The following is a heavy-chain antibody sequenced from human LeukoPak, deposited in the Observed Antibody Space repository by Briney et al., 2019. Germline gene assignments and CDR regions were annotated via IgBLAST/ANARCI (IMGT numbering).Heavy chain of an antibody. CDR2: ISGSGRSS. Sequence: GGSLRLSCAASGFTFSNYAIHWVRQAPGKGLEWVSAISGSGRSSYYADSVKGRSTFSRDNSKNTLYLQMNSLRAEDTAVYYCARDRAVAGTGNDAFDIWGQGTMVTVSS. V-gene: IGHV3-23*01. J-gene: IGHJ3*02. CDR1: GFTFSNYA. D-gene: IGHD6-19*01. CDR3: ARDRAVAGTGNDAFDI.